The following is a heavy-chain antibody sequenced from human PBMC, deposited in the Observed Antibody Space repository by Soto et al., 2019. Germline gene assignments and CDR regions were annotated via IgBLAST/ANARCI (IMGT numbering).Heavy chain of an antibody. CDR1: GGSFSGYY. CDR2: INHSGST. Sequence: QVHLQQWGAGLLKPSETLSLTCAVYGGSFSGYYWSWIRQPPGRGLGWIGEINHSGSTNYNPSLKSRVSISVGTSNNQFSLKLSSVTAADTAVYYCARGRGDGYNQHWYFDLWGRGTLVTVSS. CDR3: ARGRGDGYNQHWYFDL. V-gene: IGHV4-34*01. D-gene: IGHD3-10*01. J-gene: IGHJ2*01.